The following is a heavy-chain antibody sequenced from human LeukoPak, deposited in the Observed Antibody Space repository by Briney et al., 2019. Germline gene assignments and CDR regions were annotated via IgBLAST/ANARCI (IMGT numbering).Heavy chain of an antibody. V-gene: IGHV3-21*01. CDR1: GFTFSSYA. Sequence: GGSLRLSCAASGFTFSSYAMSWVRQAPGKGLEWVSSISSSSSYLYYADSVKGRFTISRDNAKNSLYLQMNSLRAEDTAVYYCASEGVAAFDAFDIWGQGTMVTVSS. D-gene: IGHD6-13*01. CDR3: ASEGVAAFDAFDI. CDR2: ISSSSSYL. J-gene: IGHJ3*02.